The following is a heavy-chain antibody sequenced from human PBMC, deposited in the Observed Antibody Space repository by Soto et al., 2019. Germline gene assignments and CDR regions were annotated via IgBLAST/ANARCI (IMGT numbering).Heavy chain of an antibody. CDR3: AGGYCVGGVRVATGVWYFDH. J-gene: IGHJ4*02. Sequence: PGGSLRLSCAASGFTFSSYGMHWVRQAPGKGLEWVAVIWYDGSNKYYADSVKGRFTISRDNSKNTLYLQLNNLRVEDTAVYYCAGGYCVGGVRVATGVWYFDHWGQGTVVTVSS. CDR1: GFTFSSYG. CDR2: IWYDGSNK. D-gene: IGHD2-21*01. V-gene: IGHV3-33*01.